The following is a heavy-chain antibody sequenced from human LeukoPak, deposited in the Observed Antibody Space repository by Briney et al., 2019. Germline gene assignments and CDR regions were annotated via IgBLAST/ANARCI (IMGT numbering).Heavy chain of an antibody. D-gene: IGHD2-2*01. CDR1: GFTFSSYA. V-gene: IGHV3-23*01. CDR3: AKGGYCSSTSCYLQGDYYYYMDV. J-gene: IGHJ6*03. Sequence: GGSLRLSCAASGFTFSSYAMSWVRQAPGKGLEWVSAISGSGGSTYYADSVKGRFTISRDNSKNTLYLQMNSLRAEDTAVYYCAKGGYCSSTSCYLQGDYYYYMDVWGKGTTVTVSS. CDR2: ISGSGGST.